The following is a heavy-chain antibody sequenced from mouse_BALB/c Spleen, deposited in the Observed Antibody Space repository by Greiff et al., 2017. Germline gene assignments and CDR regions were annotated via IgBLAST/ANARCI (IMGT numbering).Heavy chain of an antibody. CDR3: TRSRGSGLYAMDY. CDR1: GYTFTSYW. Sequence: EVKLVESGTVLARPGASVKMSCKASGYTFTSYWMHWVKQRPGQGLEWIGAIYPGNSDTSYNQKFKGKAKLTADTTTSTAYMMHISLTNEDSAVYYCTRSRGSGLYAMDYWGQGTSVTVSS. D-gene: IGHD1-1*02. J-gene: IGHJ4*01. CDR2: IYPGNSDT. V-gene: IGHV1-5*01.